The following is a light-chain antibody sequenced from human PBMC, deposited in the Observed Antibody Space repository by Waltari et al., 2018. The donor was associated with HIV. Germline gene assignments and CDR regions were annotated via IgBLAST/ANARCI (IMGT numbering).Light chain of an antibody. Sequence: QSVLTQPPSVSATTGQRVTISCSGSSSNIGNNIVTWYQQLPGTAPKLINYGNDQRPSGVPDRFSGSKSGTSASLAISGLQAEDEADYYCATWDDSLNGPLFGGGTKLTVL. CDR1: SSNIGNNI. J-gene: IGLJ2*01. V-gene: IGLV1-44*01. CDR2: GND. CDR3: ATWDDSLNGPL.